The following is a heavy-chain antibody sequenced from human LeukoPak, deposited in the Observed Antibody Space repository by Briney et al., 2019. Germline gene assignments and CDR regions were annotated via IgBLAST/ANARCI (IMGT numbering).Heavy chain of an antibody. Sequence: PGRSLGLSCAASGFTFSSYGMHWVRQAPGKGLEWVAVIWYDGSNKYYADSVKGRFTISRDNSKNTLYLQMNSLRAEDTAVYYCARDLRQWLVGGYFDYWGQGTLVTVSS. CDR3: ARDLRQWLVGGYFDY. V-gene: IGHV3-33*01. J-gene: IGHJ4*02. CDR2: IWYDGSNK. CDR1: GFTFSSYG. D-gene: IGHD6-19*01.